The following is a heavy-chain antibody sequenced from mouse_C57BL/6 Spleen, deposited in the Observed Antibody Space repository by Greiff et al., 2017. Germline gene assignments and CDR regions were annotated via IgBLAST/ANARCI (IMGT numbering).Heavy chain of an antibody. CDR3: TRENFDGSSYRYFDV. CDR1: GYTFTSYW. V-gene: IGHV1-5*01. J-gene: IGHJ1*03. CDR2: IYPGNSDT. D-gene: IGHD1-1*01. Sequence: EVQLQQSGTVLARPGASVKMSCKTSGYTFTSYWMHWVKQRPGQGLEWIGAIYPGNSDTSYNQKFKGKAKLTAVTSASTAYMELSSLTNEDAAVYYCTRENFDGSSYRYFDVWGTGTTVTVSS.